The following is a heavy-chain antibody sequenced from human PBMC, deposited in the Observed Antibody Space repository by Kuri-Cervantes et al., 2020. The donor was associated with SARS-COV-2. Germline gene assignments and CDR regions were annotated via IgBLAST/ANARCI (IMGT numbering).Heavy chain of an antibody. CDR2: NYYSGST. D-gene: IGHD4-23*01. CDR1: VGSISSGDYY. CDR3: VRELPQDAFDI. V-gene: IGHV4-30-4*08. Sequence: LRPSCTVSVGSISSGDYYWSWIRQPPGKGLEWIGYNYYSGSTYYNPSLKSRVTISVDTSKNQFSLKLSSATAADTAVYYCVRELPQDAFDIWGQGTMVTVSS. J-gene: IGHJ3*02.